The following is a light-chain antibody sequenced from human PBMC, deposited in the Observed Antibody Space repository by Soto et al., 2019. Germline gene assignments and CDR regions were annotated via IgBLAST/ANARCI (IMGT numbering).Light chain of an antibody. Sequence: EIVLTQSPATLSLTPGERATLSCRASQSVSGDLAWYQQKPGHTPRLLIYAINTRATGTPATFSGSGSGTEFTLTISSLQSEHSAVYYCQQYNKWPWTFGQGTKV. CDR3: QQYNKWPWT. CDR1: QSVSGD. J-gene: IGKJ1*01. CDR2: AIN. V-gene: IGKV3-15*01.